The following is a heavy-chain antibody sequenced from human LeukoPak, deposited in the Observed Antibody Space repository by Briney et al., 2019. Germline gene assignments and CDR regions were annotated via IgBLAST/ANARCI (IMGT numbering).Heavy chain of an antibody. D-gene: IGHD6-19*01. V-gene: IGHV4-4*07. CDR3: ARDKEKAVAGTVY. CDR2: IYTSGST. J-gene: IGHJ4*02. Sequence: SETLSLTCTVSGGSISGYHWGWIRQSVGKGLEWIGRIYTSGSTNYNPSLKSRVTMSVDTSKNQFSLKLSSVTAADTAVYYCARDKEKAVAGTVYWGQGTLVTVSS. CDR1: GGSISGYH.